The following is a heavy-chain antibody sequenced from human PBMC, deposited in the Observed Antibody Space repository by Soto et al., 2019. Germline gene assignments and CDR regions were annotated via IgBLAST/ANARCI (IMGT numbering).Heavy chain of an antibody. CDR1: GGTFSSYA. J-gene: IGHJ4*02. D-gene: IGHD1-26*01. Sequence: ASVKVSCKASGGTFSSYAISWVRQAPGHGLEWMGGIIPIFGTANYAQKFQGRVTITADESTSTAYMELSSLRSEDTAVYYCARGAEWELPSHNSFDYWGQGTLVTVSS. CDR3: ARGAEWELPSHNSFDY. V-gene: IGHV1-69*13. CDR2: IIPIFGTA.